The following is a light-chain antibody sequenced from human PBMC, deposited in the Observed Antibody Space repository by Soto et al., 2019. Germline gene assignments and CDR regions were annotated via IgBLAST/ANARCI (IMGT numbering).Light chain of an antibody. J-gene: IGKJ1*01. V-gene: IGKV3-20*01. CDR3: QQYGSSPTT. CDR2: GAS. Sequence: EIVLTQSPGTLSLYPGERATLSCRASQSVSSYLAWYQQKPGQAPRLLIYGASNRATGIPDRFSGSGSGTDFTLTISRLQPEDSAVYHCQQYGSSPTTFGQGTKVDIK. CDR1: QSVSSY.